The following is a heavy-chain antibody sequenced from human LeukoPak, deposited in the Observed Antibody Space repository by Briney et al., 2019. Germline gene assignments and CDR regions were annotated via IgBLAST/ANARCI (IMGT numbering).Heavy chain of an antibody. CDR3: AKDKYRAFDY. J-gene: IGHJ4*02. CDR2: ISGSASSASST. Sequence: GGSLRLSCAASGFTFSNYAMSWVRQAPGKGLEWVSAISGSASSASSTYYADSVKGRFTIFRDNSKNTLYLQMNSLRAEDTAVYYCAKDKYRAFDYWGQGTLVTVSS. CDR1: GFTFSNYA. V-gene: IGHV3-23*01. D-gene: IGHD3-10*01.